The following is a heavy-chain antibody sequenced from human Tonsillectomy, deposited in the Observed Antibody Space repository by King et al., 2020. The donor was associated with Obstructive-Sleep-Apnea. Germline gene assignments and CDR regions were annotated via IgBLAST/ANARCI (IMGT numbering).Heavy chain of an antibody. D-gene: IGHD4-23*01. Sequence: VQLVESGGGVVQPGRSLRLSCAASGFTFSSYGMHWVRQAPGKGLEWVAVIWYDGSNKYYADSVKGRFTISRDNSKNTLYLQMNSLRAEDTAVYYCARSLVVTLDYWGQGTLVTVSS. J-gene: IGHJ4*02. CDR2: IWYDGSNK. V-gene: IGHV3-33*01. CDR1: GFTFSSYG. CDR3: ARSLVVTLDY.